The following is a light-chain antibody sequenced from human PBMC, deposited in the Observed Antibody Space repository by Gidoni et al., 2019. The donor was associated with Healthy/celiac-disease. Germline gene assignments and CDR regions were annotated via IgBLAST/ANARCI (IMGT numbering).Light chain of an antibody. V-gene: IGKV1-9*01. CDR1: QGISSY. J-gene: IGKJ4*01. CDR2: AES. Sequence: IQLTQSPPSLSAAVRDRVTITCRASQGISSYLAWYQQKPGNAPKLLIYAESTVQSGVPSRFSGSGSGTDFTLTISSLQPVDFATYYCQQLNSYPLTFGGGTRVEIK. CDR3: QQLNSYPLT.